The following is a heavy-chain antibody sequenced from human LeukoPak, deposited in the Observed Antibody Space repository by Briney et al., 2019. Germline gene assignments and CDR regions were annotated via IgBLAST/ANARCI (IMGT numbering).Heavy chain of an antibody. V-gene: IGHV4-4*07. CDR2: LYTSGST. Sequence: SETLSLTCTVSGGSISSYYWSWIRQPAGKGLECIGRLYTSGSTKYNPSLKSRVTMSVDTSKNQFSLKLSSVTAADTAVYYCARDVPTTVDGTWYYFDYWGQGTLVTVSS. CDR1: GGSISSYY. D-gene: IGHD6-13*01. J-gene: IGHJ4*02. CDR3: ARDVPTTVDGTWYYFDY.